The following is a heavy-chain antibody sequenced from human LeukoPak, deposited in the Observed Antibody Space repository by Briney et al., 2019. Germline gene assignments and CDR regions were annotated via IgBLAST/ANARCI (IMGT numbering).Heavy chain of an antibody. D-gene: IGHD1-26*01. CDR1: GFSVSSNY. Sequence: GGSLRLSCAASGFSVSSNYMSWVRRAPGKGLEWVSVIYSGGNTYYADSVKGRFTISRDNSKNTLYLQMNSLRAEDTAVYYCARGGGSYSLDYWGQGTLVTVSS. J-gene: IGHJ4*02. V-gene: IGHV3-53*01. CDR2: IYSGGNT. CDR3: ARGGGSYSLDY.